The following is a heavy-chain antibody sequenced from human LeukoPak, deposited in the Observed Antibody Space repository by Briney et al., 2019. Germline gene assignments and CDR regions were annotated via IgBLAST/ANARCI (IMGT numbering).Heavy chain of an antibody. CDR1: GGSFSGYY. Sequence: SETLSLTCAVYGGSFSGYYWNWIRQPPGKGLEWIGEINHSGSTNYNPSLKSRVTISVDTSKNQFSLKLSSVTAADTAVYYCARVGVVPAARGRRAFDIWGQGTMVTVSS. D-gene: IGHD2-2*01. CDR3: ARVGVVPAARGRRAFDI. V-gene: IGHV4-34*01. CDR2: INHSGST. J-gene: IGHJ3*02.